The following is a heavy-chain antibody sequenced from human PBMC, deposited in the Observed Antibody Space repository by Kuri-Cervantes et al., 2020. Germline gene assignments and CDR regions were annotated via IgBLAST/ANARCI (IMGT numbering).Heavy chain of an antibody. CDR1: GFTFSSYW. D-gene: IGHD3-22*01. V-gene: IGHV3-48*02. J-gene: IGHJ6*02. CDR2: ISSSSSTI. CDR3: ARDHITMIVVVSYYYYYGMDV. Sequence: GESLKISCAASGFTFSSYWMSWVRQAPGKGLEWVSYISSSSSTIYYADSVKGRFTISRDNAKNSLYLQMNSLRDEDTAVYYCARDHITMIVVVSYYYYYGMDVWGQGTTVTVSS.